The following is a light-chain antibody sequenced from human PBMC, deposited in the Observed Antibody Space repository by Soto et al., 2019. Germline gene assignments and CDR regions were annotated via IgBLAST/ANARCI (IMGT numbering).Light chain of an antibody. J-gene: IGLJ2*01. CDR3: QTWGTGVVV. CDR2: LNSDGSH. Sequence: QAVVTQSPSASASLGASVKLTCTLSSGHSNYAIAWHQQQPEKGLRYLMKLNSDGSHSTGDGIPDRFSGSSSGAERYLTISSLQSEDEADYYCQTWGTGVVVFGGGTKLTVL. V-gene: IGLV4-69*01. CDR1: SGHSNYA.